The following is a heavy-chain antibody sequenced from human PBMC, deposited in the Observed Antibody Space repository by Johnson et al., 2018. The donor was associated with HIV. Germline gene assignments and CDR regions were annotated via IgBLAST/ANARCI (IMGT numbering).Heavy chain of an antibody. CDR2: IKQDGSEK. CDR3: VTADRGSA. V-gene: IGHV3-7*05. J-gene: IGHJ3*01. Sequence: VQLVESGGGVVQPGGSLRLSCAAAGFTFSNYAMHWVRQAPGKGLEWVANIKQDGSEKYYVDSVKGRFTISRDNAKNSLYLQMNSLRDEDTAVYYCVTADRGSAWCQGTTVTVSS. CDR1: GFTFSNYA. D-gene: IGHD1-26*01.